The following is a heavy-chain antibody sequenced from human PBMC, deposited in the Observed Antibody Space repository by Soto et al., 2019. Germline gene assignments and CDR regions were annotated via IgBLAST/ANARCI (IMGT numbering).Heavy chain of an antibody. V-gene: IGHV4-59*13. Sequence: AETLSLTCTVTGGSISTYYWGWIRQPPGKGLEWIGHIYYTGNTNYNPSLKSRVTISVDTSTNRFSLRLRSVSAADTAVYYCARLYGDSGYYFDYWGQGTLVTVSS. J-gene: IGHJ4*02. CDR2: IYYTGNT. D-gene: IGHD4-17*01. CDR1: GGSISTYY. CDR3: ARLYGDSGYYFDY.